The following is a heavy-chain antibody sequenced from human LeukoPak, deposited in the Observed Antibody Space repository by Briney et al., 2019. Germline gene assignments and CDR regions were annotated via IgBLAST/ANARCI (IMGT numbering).Heavy chain of an antibody. CDR3: ARDYSGSHDY. CDR1: GGSISSYY. Sequence: SETLSLTCTVSGGSISSYYWSWIRQPPGKGLEWIGYIYYSGSTNYNPSLKSRVTISVDTSKNQFSLKLSSVTAADTAVYYCARDYSGSHDYWGQGTLVTASS. CDR2: IYYSGST. V-gene: IGHV4-59*01. J-gene: IGHJ4*02. D-gene: IGHD1-26*01.